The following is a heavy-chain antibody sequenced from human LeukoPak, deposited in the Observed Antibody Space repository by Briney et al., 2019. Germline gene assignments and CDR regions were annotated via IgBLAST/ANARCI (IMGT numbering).Heavy chain of an antibody. Sequence: KGGESLKISCKGSGYSFTSYWIGWVRQMPGKGLEWMGIIYPGDSDTRYSPSFQGQVTISADKSISTAYLQWSSLKASDTAMYYCSRPNYHDSRRHSYDAFPIWRQGTMVTLSS. D-gene: IGHD3-22*01. CDR1: GYSFTSYW. CDR2: IYPGDSDT. CDR3: SRPNYHDSRRHSYDAFPI. V-gene: IGHV5-51*01. J-gene: IGHJ3*02.